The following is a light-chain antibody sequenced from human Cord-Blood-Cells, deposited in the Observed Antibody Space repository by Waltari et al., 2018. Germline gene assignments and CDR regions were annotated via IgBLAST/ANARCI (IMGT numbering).Light chain of an antibody. V-gene: IGLV1-44*01. CDR2: RNN. CDR1: SSNIGSNT. Sequence: QSVLTQPPSASGTPGQRVTISCSGSSSNIGSNTVNWYQQLPGTAPKLLIYRNNQRPSGGPDRFSGSKSCTSASLAISGLQSEDEADYYCAAWDDSLNGRVFGGGTKLTVL. CDR3: AAWDDSLNGRV. J-gene: IGLJ3*02.